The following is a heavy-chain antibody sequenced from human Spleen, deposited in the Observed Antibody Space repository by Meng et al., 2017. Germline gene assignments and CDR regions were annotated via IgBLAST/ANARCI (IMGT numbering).Heavy chain of an antibody. D-gene: IGHD6-19*01. CDR3: ARFSGSGWYV. CDR2: INHSGST. V-gene: IGHV4-34*01. Sequence: QVQLHQWGAGLLKPSETLSLTCVVSGGSFSDYYWSWIRQPPGKGLEWIGEINHSGSTNYNPSLKSRVTISVDTSKNQFSLKLSSVTAADTAVYYCARFSGSGWYVWGQGTLVTVSS. J-gene: IGHJ4*02. CDR1: GGSFSDYY.